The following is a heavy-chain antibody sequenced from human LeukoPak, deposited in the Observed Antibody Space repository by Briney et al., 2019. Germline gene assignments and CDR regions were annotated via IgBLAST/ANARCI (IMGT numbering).Heavy chain of an antibody. D-gene: IGHD3-22*01. V-gene: IGHV4-31*03. J-gene: IGHJ4*02. CDR3: SRGLDSRRLGY. CDR1: GASFNSDDQY. Sequence: SETLSFTCTVSGASFNSDDQYWNWIRQSPGKGLEWIGSIHPSGMLYNNPSLESRVTMSRDTSKNQFSLNLNSVTAADTAVYFCSRGLDSRRLGYWGQGILVTVSS. CDR2: IHPSGML.